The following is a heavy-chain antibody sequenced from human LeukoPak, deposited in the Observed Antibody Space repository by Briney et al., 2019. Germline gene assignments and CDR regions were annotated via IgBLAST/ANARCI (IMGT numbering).Heavy chain of an antibody. CDR2: INWNGGST. CDR3: AREGIVVVPAAVDYYYYMDV. J-gene: IGHJ6*03. CDR1: GFIFSSYA. D-gene: IGHD2-2*01. V-gene: IGHV3-20*04. Sequence: AGGSLRLSCVASGFIFSSYAMRWVRQAPGKGLEWVSGINWNGGSTGYADSVKGRFTISRDNAKNSLYLQMNSLRAEDTALYYCAREGIVVVPAAVDYYYYMDVWGKGTTVTVSS.